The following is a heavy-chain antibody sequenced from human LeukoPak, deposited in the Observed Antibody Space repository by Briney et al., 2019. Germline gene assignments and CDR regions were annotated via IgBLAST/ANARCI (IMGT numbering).Heavy chain of an antibody. Sequence: GGSLRLSCAASGFTFSSCEMNWVRQAPGKGLEWVSYISSSGSPIYYADSVKGRFTISRDNAKNSLYLQMNSLRAEDTAAYYCAREYSDGSGSYYYYYGMDVWGKGTTVIVSS. D-gene: IGHD3-10*01. CDR2: ISSSGSPI. CDR1: GFTFSSCE. V-gene: IGHV3-48*03. J-gene: IGHJ6*04. CDR3: AREYSDGSGSYYYYYGMDV.